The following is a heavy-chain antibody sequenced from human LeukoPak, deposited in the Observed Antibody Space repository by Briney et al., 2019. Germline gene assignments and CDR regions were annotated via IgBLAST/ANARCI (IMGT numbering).Heavy chain of an antibody. CDR2: ISAYNGNT. CDR3: ARVRGGYCSRTSCYLGY. J-gene: IGHJ4*02. V-gene: IGHV1-18*04. CDR1: GYTFTSYG. D-gene: IGHD2-2*01. Sequence: GASVKVSCKASGYTFTSYGISWVRQAPGQGLEWMGWISAYNGNTNYAQKLQGRVTMTTDTSTSTAYMELRSLRSDDTAVYYCARVRGGYCSRTSCYLGYWGQGTLVTVSS.